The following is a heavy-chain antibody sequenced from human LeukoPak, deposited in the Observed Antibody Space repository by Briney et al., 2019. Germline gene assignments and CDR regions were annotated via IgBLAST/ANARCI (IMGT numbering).Heavy chain of an antibody. V-gene: IGHV3-33*08. D-gene: IGHD2-15*01. CDR2: ICYDGMRK. CDR3: ARDLEESGPFGAFDI. Sequence: GGSLRLPCAVSGVTFSNYGMHWVRQVPGKGLEWVAAICYDGMRKYYADSEKRRLTISRDNSKNTLYQQIKRPTAQNTAVYYCARDLEESGPFGAFDIWGQGTMVTVSS. CDR1: GVTFSNYG. J-gene: IGHJ3*02.